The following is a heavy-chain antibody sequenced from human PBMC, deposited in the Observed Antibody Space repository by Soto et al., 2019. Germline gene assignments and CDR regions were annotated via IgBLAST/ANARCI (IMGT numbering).Heavy chain of an antibody. J-gene: IGHJ4*02. V-gene: IGHV3-64D*06. CDR2: ISSNGGST. CDR3: VKAYYYDSSGYYALGY. Sequence: GGSLRLSCSASGFTFSSYAMFWVRQAPGKGLEYVSAISSNGGSTYYAVSVKGRFTISRDNSKNTLYLQMSSLRAEDTAVYYCVKAYYYDSSGYYALGYWGQGTLVTVSS. D-gene: IGHD3-22*01. CDR1: GFTFSSYA.